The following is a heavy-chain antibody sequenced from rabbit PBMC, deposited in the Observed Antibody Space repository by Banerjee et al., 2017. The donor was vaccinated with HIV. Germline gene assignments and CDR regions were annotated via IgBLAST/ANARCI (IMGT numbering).Heavy chain of an antibody. V-gene: IGHV1S40*01. CDR2: IYTATGSA. CDR3: ARDFSL. J-gene: IGHJ4*01. CDR1: GIDFSSSQY. Sequence: QSLEESGGGLVQPEGSLTLTCKASGIDFSSSQYMCWVRQAPGKGLEWIGCIYTATGSAYYASWAKGRFTISKTSSTTVTLQMTSLTAADTATYFCARDFSLWGPGTLVTVS.